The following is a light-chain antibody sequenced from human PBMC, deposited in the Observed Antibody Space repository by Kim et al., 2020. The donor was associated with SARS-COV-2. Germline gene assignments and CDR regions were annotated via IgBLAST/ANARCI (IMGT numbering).Light chain of an antibody. CDR2: YDN. CDR3: QVWDSTSDVV. Sequence: SYELTQPPSVSVAPGETATIPCGKDNIGSKSVHWYQQKPCQAPMLVISYDNDRPSGIPERLSGSNSGNTATLTIGRVEAGDEADYYCQVWDSTSDVVFGGGTQLTVL. V-gene: IGLV3-21*04. J-gene: IGLJ2*01. CDR1: NIGSKS.